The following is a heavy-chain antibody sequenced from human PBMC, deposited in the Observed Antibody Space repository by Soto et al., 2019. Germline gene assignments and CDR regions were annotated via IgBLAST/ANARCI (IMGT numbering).Heavy chain of an antibody. CDR2: INPNSGGT. CDR3: ARDLHASGLHYYYMDV. J-gene: IGHJ6*03. Sequence: ASVKVSCKASGYTFTAYYMHWVRQAPGQGLEWLGWINPNSGGTNYAQKFQGWVTMTRDTSISTAYMELSRLRSDDTAVYYCARDLHASGLHYYYMDVWGKGTTVTVSS. CDR1: GYTFTAYY. V-gene: IGHV1-2*04.